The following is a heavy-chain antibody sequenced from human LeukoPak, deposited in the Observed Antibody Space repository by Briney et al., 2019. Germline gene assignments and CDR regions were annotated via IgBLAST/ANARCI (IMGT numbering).Heavy chain of an antibody. CDR2: IYHSGST. CDR3: AREGYYYDSSDRY. Sequence: SETLSLTCTVSGYSISSGYYWGWSRQPPGKGLEGIGSIYHSGSTYYNPSLKSRVTISVDTSKNQFSLKMNSVTAADTAVYYCAREGYYYDSSDRYWGQGTLVTVSS. CDR1: GYSISSGYY. J-gene: IGHJ4*02. D-gene: IGHD3-22*01. V-gene: IGHV4-38-2*02.